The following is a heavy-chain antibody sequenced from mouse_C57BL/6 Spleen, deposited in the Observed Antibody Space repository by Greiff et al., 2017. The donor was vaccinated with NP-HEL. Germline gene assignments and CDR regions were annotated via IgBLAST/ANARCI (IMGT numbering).Heavy chain of an antibody. CDR2: INYDGSST. D-gene: IGHD2-5*01. J-gene: IGHJ2*01. V-gene: IGHV5-16*01. CDR1: GFTFSDYY. CDR3: ARAPYSNYYFDY. Sequence: DVKLVESEGGLVQPGSSMKLSCTASGFTFSDYYMAWVRQVPEKGLEWVANINYDGSSTYYLDSLKSRFIISRDNAKNILYLQMSSLKSEDTATYYCARAPYSNYYFDYWGQGTTLTVSS.